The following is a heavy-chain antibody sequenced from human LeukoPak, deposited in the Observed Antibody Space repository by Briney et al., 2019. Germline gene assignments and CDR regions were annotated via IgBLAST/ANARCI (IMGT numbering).Heavy chain of an antibody. Sequence: AGGSLRLSCAASGFTFSNYAMHWVRQTPGKGLEWVAIISYDGTNKYYADSVKGRFTISRDNSKNTLWLQMDSLRAEDTAVYYCARGGAAAGRSYYYYGMDVWGQGATVTVSS. CDR1: GFTFSNYA. CDR3: ARGGAAAGRSYYYYGMDV. V-gene: IGHV3-30-3*01. J-gene: IGHJ6*02. D-gene: IGHD6-13*01. CDR2: ISYDGTNK.